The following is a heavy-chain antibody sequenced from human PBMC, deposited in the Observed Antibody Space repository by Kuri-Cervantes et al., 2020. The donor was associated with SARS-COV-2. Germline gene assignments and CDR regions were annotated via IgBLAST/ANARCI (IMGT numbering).Heavy chain of an antibody. CDR1: GGTFSSYA. J-gene: IGHJ4*02. CDR3: AKTERLGYSSSWYLDY. Sequence: SVKVSCKASGGTFSSYAISWVRQAPGQGLEWMGGIIPIFGTANYAQKFQGRVTITADESTSTAYMELSSLRSEDTAVYYCAKTERLGYSSSWYLDYWGQGALVTVSS. D-gene: IGHD6-13*01. V-gene: IGHV1-69*13. CDR2: IIPIFGTA.